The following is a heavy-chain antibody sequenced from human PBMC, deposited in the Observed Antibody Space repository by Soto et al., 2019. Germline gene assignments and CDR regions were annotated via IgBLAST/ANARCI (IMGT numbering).Heavy chain of an antibody. Sequence: ASVKVSCKASGYPFTSYSFSWVRQAPGQGLEWMGWSIAYNGDTRYAQKFQGRVTMTADPYTDTAYMELRNLRSDDTGVYYCAREGAVVGSAVYYGMDVWGQGTMVTVSS. V-gene: IGHV1-18*04. CDR1: GYPFTSYS. J-gene: IGHJ6*02. D-gene: IGHD2-15*01. CDR2: SIAYNGDT. CDR3: AREGAVVGSAVYYGMDV.